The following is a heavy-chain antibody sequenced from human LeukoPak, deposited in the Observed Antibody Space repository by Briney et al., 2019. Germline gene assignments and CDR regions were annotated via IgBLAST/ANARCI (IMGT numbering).Heavy chain of an antibody. Sequence: ASVKVSCMASGYSFTSYNIHWVRQAPGQRPEWMGWINAGNGNTKYSQKFQGRATITRDTSASIAHMEMSSLRSEDTAVYYCARDSESHMVWSYYGMDVWGQGTSVTVSS. CDR3: ARDSESHMVWSYYGMDV. V-gene: IGHV1-3*01. J-gene: IGHJ6*02. CDR1: GYSFTSYN. CDR2: INAGNGNT. D-gene: IGHD3-3*01.